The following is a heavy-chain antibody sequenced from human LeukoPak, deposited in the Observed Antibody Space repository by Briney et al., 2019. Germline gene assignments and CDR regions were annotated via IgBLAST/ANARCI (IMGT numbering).Heavy chain of an antibody. D-gene: IGHD1-20*01. CDR1: GYTFTVSY. Sequence: ASVKVSSTASGYTFTVSYMRWVRQAPGQGLEWMGWINPNSGGTNYAQKFQGRVTMTRDTSISTAYMELSRLRSDDTAVYYCARISITGSLFDYWGQGTLVTVSS. V-gene: IGHV1-2*02. CDR2: INPNSGGT. J-gene: IGHJ4*02. CDR3: ARISITGSLFDY.